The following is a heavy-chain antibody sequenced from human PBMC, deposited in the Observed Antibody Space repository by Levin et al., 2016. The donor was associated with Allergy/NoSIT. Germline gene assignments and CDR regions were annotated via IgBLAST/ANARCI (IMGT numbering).Heavy chain of an antibody. CDR3: ARLYYDASTGFSDFFAY. D-gene: IGHD3/OR15-3a*01. J-gene: IGHJ4*02. V-gene: IGHV1-69*10. Sequence: SVKVSCKASGGTFSSYAISWVRQAPGQGLEWMGGIIPILGVETYAQMFQGRVRITADESTSTAYMELGSLRSEDTAVYYCARLYYDASTGFSDFFAYWGQGTLVTVSS. CDR1: GGTFSSYA. CDR2: IIPILGVE.